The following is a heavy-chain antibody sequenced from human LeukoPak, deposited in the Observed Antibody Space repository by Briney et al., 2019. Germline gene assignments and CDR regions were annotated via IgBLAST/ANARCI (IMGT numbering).Heavy chain of an antibody. Sequence: PSETLSLTCSVSGDSVSSTYWSWVRQPPGKGLEWIAYGHHSERSNYNPSLKSRVTISVDTSKNQFSLKLSSVTAADTAVYYCARESEGTHPDSTAAFHYWGQGTLVTVSS. D-gene: IGHD1-7*01. CDR2: GHHSERS. CDR3: ARESEGTHPDSTAAFHY. V-gene: IGHV4-59*02. CDR1: GDSVSSTY. J-gene: IGHJ4*02.